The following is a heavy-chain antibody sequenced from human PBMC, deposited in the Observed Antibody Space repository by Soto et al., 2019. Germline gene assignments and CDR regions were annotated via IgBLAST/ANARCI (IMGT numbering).Heavy chain of an antibody. CDR3: ARAAYCTNRFCAFDY. V-gene: IGHV3-21*01. D-gene: IGHD2-8*01. Sequence: GGSLRLSCTASGFTFSSYTMTWVRQAPGKGLEWVSSISSSGSYIYYADSVKGRFTISRDIAKNSLYLQMNSLRAEDTAVYYCARAAYCTNRFCAFDYWGQGTRGTVSS. J-gene: IGHJ4*02. CDR1: GFTFSSYT. CDR2: ISSSGSYI.